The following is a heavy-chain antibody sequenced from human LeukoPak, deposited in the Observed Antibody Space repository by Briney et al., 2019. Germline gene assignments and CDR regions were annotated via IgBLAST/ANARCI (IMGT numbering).Heavy chain of an antibody. CDR2: IKQDGSEK. CDR1: GFTFSTYW. J-gene: IGHJ4*02. CDR3: AKDRGYCSSTSCYMPSY. D-gene: IGHD2-2*02. V-gene: IGHV3-7*03. Sequence: TGGSLRLSCVASGFTFSTYWMSWVRQAPGKGLEWVANIKQDGSEKTYVDSVKGRFTISRDNSKNTLYLQMNSLRAEDTAVYYCAKDRGYCSSTSCYMPSYWGQGTLVTVSS.